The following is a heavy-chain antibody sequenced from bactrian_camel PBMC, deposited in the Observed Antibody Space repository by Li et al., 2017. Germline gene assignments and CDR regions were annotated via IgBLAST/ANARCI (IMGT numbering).Heavy chain of an antibody. CDR1: GFTSNGCA. J-gene: IGHJ6*01. D-gene: IGHD3*01. CDR3: AVGGRFTYSCSWPVAETVFAY. Sequence: VQLVESGGGSVKAGGSLRLSCTDPGFTSNGCAMNWFRQAAGKQREWVATIRSDASRSYADPVKGRFTISKDSAKKSLYLQMNNLMPEDTAMYYCAVGGRFTYSCSWPVAETVFAYWGQGTQVTVS. CDR2: IRSDASR. V-gene: IGHV3S42*01.